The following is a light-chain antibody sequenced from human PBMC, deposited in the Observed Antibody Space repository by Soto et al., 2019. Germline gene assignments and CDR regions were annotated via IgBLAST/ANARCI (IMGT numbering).Light chain of an antibody. Sequence: AIHLPQSPSSLSASVGDRVTITCRASQGIRNDLGWYQQKPGKAPKLLFYAASTLQSGVPSRFSGSGSGTDFTLTISSLQPEDFATYYCLQAFNYPLTFGQGTKVDIK. CDR1: QGIRND. CDR3: LQAFNYPLT. V-gene: IGKV1-6*01. J-gene: IGKJ1*01. CDR2: AAS.